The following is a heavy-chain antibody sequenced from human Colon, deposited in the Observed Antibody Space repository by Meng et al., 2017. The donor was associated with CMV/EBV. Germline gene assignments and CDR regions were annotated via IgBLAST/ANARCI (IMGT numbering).Heavy chain of an antibody. V-gene: IGHV3-21*01. CDR3: VRVASAALQLLASDL. D-gene: IGHD2-2*01. J-gene: IGHJ5*02. Sequence: GESLKISCAASGFPFSGYTMTWVRQAPGKGLEWVSAISSRYSYVHYGDSLKGRFTTSRDDANNTLHLEMSNLRAEDSALYYCVRVASAALQLLASDLWGQGTLVTVSS. CDR1: GFPFSGYT. CDR2: ISSRYSYV.